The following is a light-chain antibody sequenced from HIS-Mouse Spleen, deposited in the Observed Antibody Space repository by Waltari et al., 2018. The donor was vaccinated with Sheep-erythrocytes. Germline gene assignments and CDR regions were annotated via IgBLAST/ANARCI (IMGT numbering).Light chain of an antibody. CDR2: EGS. V-gene: IGLV2-23*01. CDR1: SSDVGSYNL. J-gene: IGLJ3*02. CDR3: CSYAGSSTPWV. Sequence: QSALTQPASVSGSPGQSITISCTGTSSDVGSYNLVSWYQQHPGKAPKLMIYEGSKRPSGLSNRFSGSKSGNTASLTISVLQAEDEADYYCCSYAGSSTPWVFGGGTKLTVL.